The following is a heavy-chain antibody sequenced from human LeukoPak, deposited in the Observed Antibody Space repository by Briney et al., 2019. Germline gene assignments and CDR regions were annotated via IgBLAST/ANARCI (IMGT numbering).Heavy chain of an antibody. CDR1: GFTFSDYY. D-gene: IGHD3-10*01. J-gene: IGHJ4*02. CDR3: AREKYYYGPGNYYISSLFDY. V-gene: IGHV3-11*01. CDR2: ISSSGSTI. Sequence: PGGSLRLSCAASGFTFSDYYMSWIRQAPGKGLEWVSYISSSGSTIYYADSVKGRFTISRDNAKNSLYLQMNSLRAEDTAVHYCAREKYYYGPGNYYISSLFDYWGQGTLVTVSS.